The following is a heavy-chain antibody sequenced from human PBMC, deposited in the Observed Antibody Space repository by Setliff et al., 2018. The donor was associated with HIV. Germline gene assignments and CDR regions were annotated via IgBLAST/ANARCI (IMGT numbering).Heavy chain of an antibody. CDR3: ARVPVSSYYYYMDV. J-gene: IGHJ6*03. D-gene: IGHD6-13*01. CDR1: GFPFINYH. CDR2: ISASSVNT. V-gene: IGHV1-18*01. Sequence: ASVKVSCKASGFPFINYHITWVRQAPGQGLEWVGSISASSVNTNYTQGRVTMTTDISTSTAYMELRSLKSGDTAVYYCARVPVSSYYYYMDVWGAGTTVTVSS.